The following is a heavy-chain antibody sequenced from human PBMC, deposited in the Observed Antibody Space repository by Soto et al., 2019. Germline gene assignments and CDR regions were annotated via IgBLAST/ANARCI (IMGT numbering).Heavy chain of an antibody. V-gene: IGHV1-69*01. D-gene: IGHD3-22*01. CDR1: GGTFSSYA. Sequence: QVQLVQSGAEVKKPGSSVKVSCKASGGTFSSYAISWVRQAPGQGLEWMGGIIPIFGTANYAQKFQGRVTITADEYTSTAYMELSSLRSEDTVVYYCARGRGRRITMIVTGGFDPWGQGTLVTVSS. J-gene: IGHJ5*02. CDR3: ARGRGRRITMIVTGGFDP. CDR2: IIPIFGTA.